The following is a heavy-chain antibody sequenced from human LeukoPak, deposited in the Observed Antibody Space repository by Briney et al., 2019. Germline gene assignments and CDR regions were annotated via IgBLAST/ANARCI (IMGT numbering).Heavy chain of an antibody. CDR3: ARSPNSSGWYTY. D-gene: IGHD6-19*01. Sequence: ASVTLSLTCTVSGGSVSSGSYYWNWIRQPPGKGLEWIGYFYYRGSTNYNPSLKSRVTISLDTSKNQFSLKLSSVTAADTAVYYCARSPNSSGWYTYWGQGTLVTVSS. CDR2: FYYRGST. V-gene: IGHV4-61*01. J-gene: IGHJ4*02. CDR1: GGSVSSGSYY.